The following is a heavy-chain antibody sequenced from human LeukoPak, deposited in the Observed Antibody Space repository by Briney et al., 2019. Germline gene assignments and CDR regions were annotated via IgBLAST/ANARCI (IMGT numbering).Heavy chain of an antibody. V-gene: IGHV1-3*01. CDR1: GFTFTSCA. J-gene: IGHJ4*02. CDR3: ARGGTSTPPAVDY. Sequence: ASVKVSCKASGFTFTSCAMHWVRQAPGQRLDWMGWINAGNGNTRYSQKFQGRVTITRDTSASTAYMELSSLRSEDTAVYYCARGGTSTPPAVDYWGQGSLVTVSS. CDR2: INAGNGNT. D-gene: IGHD1-1*01.